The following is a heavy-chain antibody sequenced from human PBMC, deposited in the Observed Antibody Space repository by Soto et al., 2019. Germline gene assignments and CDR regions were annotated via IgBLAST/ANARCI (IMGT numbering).Heavy chain of an antibody. CDR3: ASGGGWSFDH. J-gene: IGHJ4*02. V-gene: IGHV3-7*01. CDR2: VKQDGGEK. Sequence: EAQLVESGGGLVQPGGSLRLSCSASGFNFNQYWMSWVRQSPGKGLEWVANVKQDGGEKNYVDSVRGRFTISRDNTKNSPYLQMDSLRVEDTALYYCASGGGWSFDHGGQGTLVIVSA. CDR1: GFNFNQYW. D-gene: IGHD6-19*01.